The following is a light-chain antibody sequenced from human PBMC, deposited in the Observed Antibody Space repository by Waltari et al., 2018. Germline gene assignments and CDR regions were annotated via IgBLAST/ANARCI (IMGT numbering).Light chain of an antibody. CDR2: DVS. V-gene: IGLV7-46*01. Sequence: QAVVTQEPSLTVSPGGTVTLTCGSSTGAVTSGLSPYWFQQRPGQAPRTLIHDVSSKASWTPARFSGSLLGGKAALTLSGAQPEDEADYYCSLSYSGIVVFGGGTKLTVL. CDR3: SLSYSGIVV. CDR1: TGAVTSGLS. J-gene: IGLJ2*01.